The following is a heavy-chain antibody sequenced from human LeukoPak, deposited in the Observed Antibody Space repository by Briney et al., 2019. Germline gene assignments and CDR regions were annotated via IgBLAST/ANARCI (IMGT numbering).Heavy chain of an antibody. CDR1: GYTFIGYY. D-gene: IGHD2-15*01. Sequence: ASVKVSCKASGYTFIGYYMHWVRQAPGQGLEWMGWINPNSGGTNYAQKFQGRVTMTRDTSISTAYMELSRLRSDDTAVYYCARDLSASYCSGCSCYHYYYYGMDVWGQGTTVTVSS. J-gene: IGHJ6*02. CDR2: INPNSGGT. CDR3: ARDLSASYCSGCSCYHYYYYGMDV. V-gene: IGHV1-2*02.